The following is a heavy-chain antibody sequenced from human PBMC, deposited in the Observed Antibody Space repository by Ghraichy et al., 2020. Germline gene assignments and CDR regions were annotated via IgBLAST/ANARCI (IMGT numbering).Heavy chain of an antibody. D-gene: IGHD2-15*01. Sequence: SETLSLTCAVYGGSFSGYYWSWICQPPGKGLEWIGEINHSGSTNYNPSLKSRVTISVDTSKNQFSLKLSSVTAADTAVYYCARVEVVVAAPNWFDPWGQGTLVTVSS. V-gene: IGHV4-34*01. CDR3: ARVEVVVAAPNWFDP. CDR2: INHSGST. J-gene: IGHJ5*02. CDR1: GGSFSGYY.